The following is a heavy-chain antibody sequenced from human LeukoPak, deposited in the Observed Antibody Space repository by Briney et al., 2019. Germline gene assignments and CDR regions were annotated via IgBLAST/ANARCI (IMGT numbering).Heavy chain of an antibody. CDR2: LDHSRST. Sequence: PSETLSLTCVDYVGSFCGHYWSWLRPPPGKGLERIGQLDHSRSTNYTPSLKSRLAISVDTSKNQFSLKLSSVTATDTAVYYCARGGGIAARHNYFDYWGQGTLVTVSA. CDR3: ARGGGIAARHNYFDY. J-gene: IGHJ4*02. V-gene: IGHV4-34*01. CDR1: VGSFCGHY. D-gene: IGHD6-6*01.